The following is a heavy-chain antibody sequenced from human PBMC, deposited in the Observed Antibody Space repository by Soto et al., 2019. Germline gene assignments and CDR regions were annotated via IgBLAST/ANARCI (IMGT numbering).Heavy chain of an antibody. CDR2: ISAYHGNT. D-gene: IGHD5-12*01. J-gene: IGHJ4*02. Sequence: QVQLVQSGAEVKKPGASVKVSCKASGYTFTSYGISWVRQAPGQGLEWMGWISAYHGNTNYAQKLQGRVTMTTDTATSTAYMELRSLRSDATAVYSCASHRAGIGNSGYGYWGQGTLVTVSS. V-gene: IGHV1-18*01. CDR1: GYTFTSYG. CDR3: ASHRAGIGNSGYGY.